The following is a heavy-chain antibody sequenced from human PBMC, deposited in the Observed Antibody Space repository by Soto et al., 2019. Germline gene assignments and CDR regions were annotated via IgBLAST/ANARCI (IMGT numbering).Heavy chain of an antibody. D-gene: IGHD1-26*01. CDR3: AKNQGVELVPLATVDWFDP. J-gene: IGHJ5*02. CDR1: GVSITSYF. V-gene: IGHV4-59*01. Sequence: LETLSLTCTVSGVSITSYFWSWLRPTPGKGLDWIGSISFSGATYSNPSLKGRAALSVDTSENHLSLTLNSVTSADTAVYHCAKNQGVELVPLATVDWFDPWGQGSVVTVSS. CDR2: ISFSGAT.